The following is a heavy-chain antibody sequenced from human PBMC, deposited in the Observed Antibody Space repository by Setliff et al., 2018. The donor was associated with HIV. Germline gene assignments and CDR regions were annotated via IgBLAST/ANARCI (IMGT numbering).Heavy chain of an antibody. CDR2: ISNRGTT. D-gene: IGHD2-15*01. V-gene: IGHV4-39*07. Sequence: TLPLTCSVSGASVSSRSFFWGWVRQSPGKGPEWIGSISNRGTTYDNPSLKSRVIVSIDTSKDQFSLNLFHVTPADTAVYHCARSVVGAPRHPYYFDFWGLGLLVTVSS. CDR1: GASVSSRSFF. J-gene: IGHJ4*02. CDR3: ARSVVGAPRHPYYFDF.